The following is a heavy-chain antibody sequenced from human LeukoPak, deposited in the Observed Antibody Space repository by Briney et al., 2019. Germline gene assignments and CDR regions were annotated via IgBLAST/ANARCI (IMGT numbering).Heavy chain of an antibody. Sequence: GGSLRLSCAASGFTFSSYSMNWVRQAPGKGLEWVSGINWNGGSTGYADSVKGRFTISRDNAKNSLYLQMNSLRAEDTALYYCARTGPSYGDEDYWGQGTLVTVSS. CDR1: GFTFSSYS. D-gene: IGHD4-17*01. V-gene: IGHV3-20*04. J-gene: IGHJ4*02. CDR2: INWNGGST. CDR3: ARTGPSYGDEDY.